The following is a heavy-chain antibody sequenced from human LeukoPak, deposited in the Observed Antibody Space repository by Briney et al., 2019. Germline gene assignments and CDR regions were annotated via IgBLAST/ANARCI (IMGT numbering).Heavy chain of an antibody. V-gene: IGHV4-30-2*01. CDR3: ARSGHIVVVTAEYYFDY. CDR1: GGSISSGGYS. Sequence: SQTLSLTCAVSGGSISSGGYSWSWIRQPPGKGLEWIGYIDHSGSTYYNPSLKRRVTISVDRSKNQFSLKLSSVTAADTAVYYCARSGHIVVVTAEYYFDYWGQGTLVTVSS. D-gene: IGHD2-21*02. CDR2: IDHSGST. J-gene: IGHJ4*02.